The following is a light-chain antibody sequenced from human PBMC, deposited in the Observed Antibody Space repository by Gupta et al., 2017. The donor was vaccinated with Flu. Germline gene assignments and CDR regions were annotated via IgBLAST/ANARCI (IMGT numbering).Light chain of an antibody. V-gene: IGLV2-14*01. CDR2: DGS. Sequence: STDVGRGNSGSWYQQYPGKAPKLIIFDGSSRPSGVSTRFSGSKSGDTASLTISGLQAADEAEYYCSSYTSISTPYVFGTGTKVSVL. CDR1: STDVGRGNS. J-gene: IGLJ1*01. CDR3: SSYTSISTPYV.